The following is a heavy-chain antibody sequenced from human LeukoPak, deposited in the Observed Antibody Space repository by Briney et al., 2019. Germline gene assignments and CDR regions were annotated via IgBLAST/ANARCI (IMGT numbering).Heavy chain of an antibody. Sequence: SETLSLTCTVSGGSISSYYWSWIRQPPGKGLEWIGYIYYSGSTNYNASLKSRVTISIDTSRNQFSLNLSSVTAADTAVYYCARYGYFDVWGRGTLVTVSS. V-gene: IGHV4-59*01. CDR2: IYYSGST. J-gene: IGHJ2*01. CDR3: ARYGYFDV. CDR1: GGSISSYY.